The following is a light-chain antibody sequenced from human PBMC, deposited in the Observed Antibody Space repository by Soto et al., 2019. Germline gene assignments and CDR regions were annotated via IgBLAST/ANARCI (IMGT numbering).Light chain of an antibody. Sequence: DIQMTQSPSPLSASVGDRVTITCRASQSIGTWLAWYQHKPGKAPKLLIFKASTLESGVPSRFSGSGSGTEFTLTISSLQPDDFATYYCQQYNSYSPWTFGQGTKVEIK. J-gene: IGKJ1*01. CDR1: QSIGTW. CDR3: QQYNSYSPWT. CDR2: KAS. V-gene: IGKV1-5*03.